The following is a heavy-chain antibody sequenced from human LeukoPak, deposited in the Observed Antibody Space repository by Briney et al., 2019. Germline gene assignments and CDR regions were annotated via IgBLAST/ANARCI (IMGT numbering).Heavy chain of an antibody. J-gene: IGHJ4*02. Sequence: SETLSLTCTVSGRPISSHFWSWIRQPPGKGLEWIGYIYNSGSTNYKPSLKSRVTISVDTSKNQFSLKLSSVTAADTAVYYCARHLLTGYSNLPFDYWGQGTLVTVSS. V-gene: IGHV4-59*11. CDR3: ARHLLTGYSNLPFDY. CDR1: GRPISSHF. CDR2: IYNSGST. D-gene: IGHD3-9*01.